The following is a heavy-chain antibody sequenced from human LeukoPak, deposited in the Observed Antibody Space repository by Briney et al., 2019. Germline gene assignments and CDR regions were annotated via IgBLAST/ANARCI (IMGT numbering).Heavy chain of an antibody. V-gene: IGHV3-23*01. CDR2: ISGSGGST. Sequence: PGGSLRLSCAASGFTFSSYAMSWVRQAPGKGLEWVSAISGSGGSTHYADSVKGRFTISRGNSKNTLYLQMNSLRAEDTAVYYCAKDLVTIAAYYMDVWGKGTTVTVSS. J-gene: IGHJ6*03. CDR1: GFTFSSYA. CDR3: AKDLVTIAAYYMDV. D-gene: IGHD6-13*01.